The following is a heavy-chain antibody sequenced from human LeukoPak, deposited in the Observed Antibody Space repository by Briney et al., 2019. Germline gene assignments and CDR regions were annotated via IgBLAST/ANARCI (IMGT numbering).Heavy chain of an antibody. CDR3: ARDLDYGDYIDF. D-gene: IGHD4-17*01. V-gene: IGHV3-48*04. J-gene: IGHJ4*02. CDR1: GFTFSTYT. Sequence: GGSLRLSCVASGFTFSTYTLNWVRQAPGMGLEWLSYISSGGLTIFYADSVKGRFTISRDNTKNSIFLDMTNLRAEDTAVYYCARDLDYGDYIDFRGQGTLVAVSS. CDR2: ISSGGLTI.